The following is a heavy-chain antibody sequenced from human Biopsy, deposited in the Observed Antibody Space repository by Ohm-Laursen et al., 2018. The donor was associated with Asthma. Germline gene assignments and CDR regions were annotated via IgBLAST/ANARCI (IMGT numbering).Heavy chain of an antibody. V-gene: IGHV3-11*06. J-gene: IGHJ4*02. D-gene: IGHD3-16*02. CDR2: ISWSSSYT. CDR3: ARGGSRDLWGTYRYPWDY. CDR1: GFSLSDYY. Sequence: SLRLSCSASGFSLSDYYMRWIRQAPGKGLEWVSYISWSSSYTNYADSVKGRFTISRDNAKNSLFLQMNSLRAEDTAVYYCARGGSRDLWGTYRYPWDYWGQGTLVTVSS.